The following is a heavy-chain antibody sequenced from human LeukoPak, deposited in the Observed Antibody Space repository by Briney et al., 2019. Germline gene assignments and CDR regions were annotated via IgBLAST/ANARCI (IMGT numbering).Heavy chain of an antibody. CDR1: GGSISSYY. J-gene: IGHJ4*02. D-gene: IGHD6-19*01. CDR3: ARFSSGWNLYYLDY. CDR2: IYTSGST. Sequence: SETLSLTCIVFGGSISSYYWSWIRQPAGKGLEWIGRIYTSGSTNYNPSLKSRVTMSVDTSKNQFSLKLSSVTAADTAVYYCARFSSGWNLYYLDYWGQGSLVTVSS. V-gene: IGHV4-4*07.